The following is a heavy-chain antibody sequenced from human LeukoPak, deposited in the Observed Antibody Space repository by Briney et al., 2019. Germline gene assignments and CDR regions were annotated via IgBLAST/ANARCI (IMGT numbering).Heavy chain of an antibody. J-gene: IGHJ6*04. V-gene: IGHV3-48*04. Sequence: GGSLRLSCAASGFTFSSYGMNWVRQAPGKGLEWVSYISSSGSTIYYADSVKGRFTISRDNAKNSLYLQMNSLRAEDTAVYYCAELGITMIGGVWGEGTTVTISS. D-gene: IGHD3-10*02. CDR2: ISSSGSTI. CDR3: AELGITMIGGV. CDR1: GFTFSSYG.